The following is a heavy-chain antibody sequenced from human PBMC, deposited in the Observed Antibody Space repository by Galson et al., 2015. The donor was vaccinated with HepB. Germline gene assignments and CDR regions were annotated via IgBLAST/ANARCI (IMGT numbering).Heavy chain of an antibody. CDR3: ARDGYIVVVPAAIVNDAFDI. Sequence: SLRLSCAASGFTFSSYSMNWVRQAPGKGLEWVSYISSSSSTIYYADSVKGRFTISRDNAKNSLYLQMNSLRAEDTAVYYCARDGYIVVVPAAIVNDAFDIWGQGTMVTVSS. J-gene: IGHJ3*02. CDR1: GFTFSSYS. D-gene: IGHD2-2*02. V-gene: IGHV3-48*01. CDR2: ISSSSSTI.